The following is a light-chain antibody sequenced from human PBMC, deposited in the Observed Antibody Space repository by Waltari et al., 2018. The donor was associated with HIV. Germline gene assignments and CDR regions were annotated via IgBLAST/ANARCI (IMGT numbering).Light chain of an antibody. V-gene: IGLV2-11*01. CDR1: TSDVGAYNY. CDR3: CSYAGSSYV. CDR2: DVT. J-gene: IGLJ1*01. Sequence: QSALTHPRSVSGSPGPSVTISCTETTSDVGAYNYVPWYQQHPGKAPKLMIFDVTKRPVVVPDRFSGSKSGNTASLTISGLQAEDEADYYCCSYAGSSYVFGTGTNVTVL.